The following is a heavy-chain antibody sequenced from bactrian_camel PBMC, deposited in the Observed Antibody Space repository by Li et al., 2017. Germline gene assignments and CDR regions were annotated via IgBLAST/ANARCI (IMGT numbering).Heavy chain of an antibody. D-gene: IGHD2*01. Sequence: DVQLVESGGGLVQPGGSLRLSCAASGVTFSNYYMTWVRQAPGKELEWVSTTNRDGTMTYYADSVKGRFTNSRDNAKNTIYLQMNSLKTEDTAVYFCWAGRFYINRCVDNWG. V-gene: IGHV3S40*01. J-gene: IGHJ4*01. CDR1: GVTFSNYY. CDR3: WAGRFYINRCVDN. CDR2: TNRDGTMT.